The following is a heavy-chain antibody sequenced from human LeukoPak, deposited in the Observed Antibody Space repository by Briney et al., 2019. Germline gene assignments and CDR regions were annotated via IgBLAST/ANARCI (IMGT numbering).Heavy chain of an antibody. CDR1: GASISSGRYY. J-gene: IGHJ6*03. V-gene: IGHV4-61*02. Sequence: ASQTLSLTCTVSGASISSGRYYWSWIRQPAGKGLEWIGRIYISGTTNYSPSLKSRVTISIDTSKNQFSLKLSSVTAADTAVYYCAGEPAHPGQQVGPDVVGCMDVWGSGTTVTVSS. CDR2: IYISGTT. CDR3: AGEPAHPGQQVGPDVVGCMDV. D-gene: IGHD1-26*01.